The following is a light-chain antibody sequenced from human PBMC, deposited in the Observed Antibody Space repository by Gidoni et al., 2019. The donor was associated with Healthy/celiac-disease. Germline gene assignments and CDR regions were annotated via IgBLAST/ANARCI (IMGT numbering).Light chain of an antibody. CDR2: AAS. Sequence: ESVLTQSPATLSLSPGERATRSCRASQSVSSYLAWYQQKPGQAPRLLIYAASNQAPGIPARFSGSGSGTDFTLTISSLEPEDFAVYYCQQRSNLPLTFXGXTKVXIK. V-gene: IGKV3-11*01. J-gene: IGKJ4*01. CDR1: QSVSSY. CDR3: QQRSNLPLT.